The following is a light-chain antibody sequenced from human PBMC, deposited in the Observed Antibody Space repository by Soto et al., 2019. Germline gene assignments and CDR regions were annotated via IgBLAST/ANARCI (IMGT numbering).Light chain of an antibody. Sequence: DIQMTQSPSSLSASVGDRVTITCRASQTIRKYLNWYQQKPGKAPELLIHSASTLHTGVPSRFSGSGSGTDFALTITSLQPEDFATYYCQQSYTTPVTFGQGTRLEI. CDR3: QQSYTTPVT. V-gene: IGKV1-39*01. CDR2: SAS. CDR1: QTIRKY. J-gene: IGKJ5*01.